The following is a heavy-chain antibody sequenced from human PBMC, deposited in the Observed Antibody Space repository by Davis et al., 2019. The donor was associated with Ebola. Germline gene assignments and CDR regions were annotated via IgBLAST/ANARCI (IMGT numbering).Heavy chain of an antibody. J-gene: IGHJ4*02. CDR3: AREPNIVVVVAATFYYFDY. CDR2: INPSAGST. CDR1: GYIFTSYD. V-gene: IGHV1-46*01. Sequence: AASVKVSCKASGYIFTSYDINWVRQATGQGLEWMGIINPSAGSTNYAQKLQGRVTMTTDTSTSTAYMELRSLRSDDTAVYYCAREPNIVVVVAATFYYFDYWGQGTLVTVSS. D-gene: IGHD2-15*01.